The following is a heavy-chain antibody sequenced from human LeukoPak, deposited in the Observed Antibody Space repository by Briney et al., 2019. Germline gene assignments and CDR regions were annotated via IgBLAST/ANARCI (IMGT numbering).Heavy chain of an antibody. CDR3: ARGDYSVYTFDY. Sequence: SETLSLTCGVYGGSLRGYYWSWVRQPPGKGLEWIGEMNHSGDSNYNPSLKSRVTISVDTSKNQFSLRLTSVTAADTAVYYCARGDYSVYTFDYWGQGTLVTASS. V-gene: IGHV4-34*01. CDR1: GGSLRGYY. D-gene: IGHD4-17*01. CDR2: MNHSGDS. J-gene: IGHJ4*02.